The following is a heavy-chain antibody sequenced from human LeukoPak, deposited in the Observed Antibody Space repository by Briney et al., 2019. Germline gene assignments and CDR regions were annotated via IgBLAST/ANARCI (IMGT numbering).Heavy chain of an antibody. J-gene: IGHJ5*02. CDR2: IYYSGST. CDR3: ARASYDFWSGLGWFDP. V-gene: IGHV4-59*01. CDR1: GGSISSYY. D-gene: IGHD3-3*01. Sequence: SETLSLTRTVSGGSISSYYWSWIRQPPGKGLEWIGYIYYSGSTNYNPSLKSRVTISVDTSKNQFSLKLSSVTAADTAVYYCARASYDFWSGLGWFDPWGQGTLVTVSS.